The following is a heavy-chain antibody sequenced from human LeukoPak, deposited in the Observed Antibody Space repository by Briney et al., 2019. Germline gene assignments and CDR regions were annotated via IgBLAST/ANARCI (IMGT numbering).Heavy chain of an antibody. CDR1: GGSFSGYY. Sequence: PSETLSLTCTVSGGSFSGYYWTWIRQPPRKGLEWIGSIYYSGSTYYNPSLKSRVTISVDTSKNQFSLKLSSVTAADTAVYYCARGSGSSALLWGQGTLVTVSS. J-gene: IGHJ4*02. CDR2: IYYSGST. CDR3: ARGSGSSALL. V-gene: IGHV4-39*07. D-gene: IGHD2-15*01.